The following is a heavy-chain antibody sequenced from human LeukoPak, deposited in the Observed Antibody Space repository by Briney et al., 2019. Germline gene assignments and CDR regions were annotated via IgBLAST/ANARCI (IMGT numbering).Heavy chain of an antibody. V-gene: IGHV3-66*02. CDR3: ARGTSRTSPLTGYYKGYFDY. J-gene: IGHJ4*02. CDR1: GFTVSSNY. Sequence: PGGSLRLSCAASGFTVSSNYMSWVRQAPGKGLEWVSLIYSGGSTYYTDSVKGRFTTSRDNSKKTLYLQMNSLRAEDTAVYYCARGTSRTSPLTGYYKGYFDYWGQGTLVTVSS. D-gene: IGHD3-9*01. CDR2: IYSGGST.